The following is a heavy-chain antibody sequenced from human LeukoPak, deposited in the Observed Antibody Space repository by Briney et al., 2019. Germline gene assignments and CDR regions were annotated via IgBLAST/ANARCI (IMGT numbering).Heavy chain of an antibody. J-gene: IGHJ6*04. CDR1: GFTFSDYY. Sequence: GGSLRLSCAASGFTFSDYYMSWIRQAPGKGLEWVSYISSSSRYTNYADSVKGRFTIFRDNPKNSLYLQMNSLRAEDTAVYYCARDISSSWPYYYGMDVWGKGTTITVSS. CDR3: ARDISSSWPYYYGMDV. CDR2: ISSSSRYT. V-gene: IGHV3-11*06. D-gene: IGHD6-13*01.